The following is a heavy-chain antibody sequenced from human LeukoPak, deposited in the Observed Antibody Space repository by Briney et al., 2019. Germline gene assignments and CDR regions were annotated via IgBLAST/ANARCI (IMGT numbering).Heavy chain of an antibody. J-gene: IGHJ5*02. CDR1: GGSISSYY. D-gene: IGHD1-26*01. CDR2: IYHSGST. Sequence: SETLSLTCTVSGGSISSYYWGWIRQPPGKGLEWIGSIYHSGSTYYNPSLKSRVTISVDTSKNQFSLKLSSVTAADTAVYYCASLPVERWFDPWGQGTLVTVSS. V-gene: IGHV4-38-2*02. CDR3: ASLPVERWFDP.